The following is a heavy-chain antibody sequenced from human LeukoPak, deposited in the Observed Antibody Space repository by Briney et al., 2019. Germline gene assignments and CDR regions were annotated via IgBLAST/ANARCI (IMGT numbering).Heavy chain of an antibody. CDR1: GFTFSHYE. J-gene: IGHJ4*02. CDR3: ARDPFRDYDSSGYFDF. D-gene: IGHD3-22*01. Sequence: PGGSLRLSCTTSGFTFSHYEMNWVRQAPGKGLEWVPYISSSGSTRYYADSVKGRFTISRDNAKNSLHLQMNSLRAEDTAVYYCARDPFRDYDSSGYFDFWGQGTPVTVSS. CDR2: ISSSGSTR. V-gene: IGHV3-48*03.